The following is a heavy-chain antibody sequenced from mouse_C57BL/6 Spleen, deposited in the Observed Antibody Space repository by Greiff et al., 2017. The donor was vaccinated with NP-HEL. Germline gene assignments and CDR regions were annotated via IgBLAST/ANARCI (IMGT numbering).Heavy chain of an antibody. CDR3: AINYYSNYDWYFDV. V-gene: IGHV1-55*01. CDR2: IYPGSGST. CDR1: GYTFTSYW. Sequence: VQLQQSGAELVKPGASVKMSCKASGYTFTSYWITWVKQRPGQGLEWIGDIYPGSGSTNYNEKFKSKATLTVDTSSSTAYMQLSSLTSEDSAVYYCAINYYSNYDWYFDVWGTGTTVTVSS. J-gene: IGHJ1*03. D-gene: IGHD2-5*01.